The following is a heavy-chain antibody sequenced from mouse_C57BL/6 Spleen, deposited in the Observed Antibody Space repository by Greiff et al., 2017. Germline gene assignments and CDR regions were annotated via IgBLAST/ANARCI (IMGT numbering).Heavy chain of an antibody. CDR2: ISSGSSTI. CDR3: ARRTAQAVFAY. J-gene: IGHJ3*01. V-gene: IGHV5-17*01. Sequence: EVNLVESGGGLVKPGGSLKLSCAASGFTFSDYGMHWVRQAPEKGLEWVAYISSGSSTIYYADTVKGRFTISRDNAKNTLFLQMTSLRSEDTAMYYCARRTAQAVFAYWGQGTLVTVSA. CDR1: GFTFSDYG. D-gene: IGHD3-2*02.